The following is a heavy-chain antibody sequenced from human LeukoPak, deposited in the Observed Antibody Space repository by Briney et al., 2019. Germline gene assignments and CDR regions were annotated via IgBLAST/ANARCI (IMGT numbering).Heavy chain of an antibody. CDR2: INNEGTTI. CDR1: GLTFSNSW. Sequence: PGGSLRLSCEASGLTFSNSWMHWVRQAPGKGLVWVSRINNEGTTISYADSVKGRFTISRDNAKNTLYLQMNSLRAEDTAVYYCARVSGLGMNAYYQHWGQGTLVTVAS. D-gene: IGHD3-10*01. J-gene: IGHJ1*01. CDR3: ARVSGLGMNAYYQH. V-gene: IGHV3-74*01.